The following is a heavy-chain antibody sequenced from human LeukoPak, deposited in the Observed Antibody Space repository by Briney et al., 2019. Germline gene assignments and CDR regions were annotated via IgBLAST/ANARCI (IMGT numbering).Heavy chain of an antibody. J-gene: IGHJ6*02. CDR3: ARDLNYYVAMDV. V-gene: IGHV3-23*01. CDR2: IGSDNKP. Sequence: GGSLRLSCEASGFTFSAYAMTWVRQAPGKGLEWVSSIGSDNKPHYSESVKGRFAISRDNSKNTLFLQLHNLRVEDTALYYCARDLNYYVAMDVWAQGTTVTVSS. CDR1: GFTFSAYA. D-gene: IGHD3-10*02.